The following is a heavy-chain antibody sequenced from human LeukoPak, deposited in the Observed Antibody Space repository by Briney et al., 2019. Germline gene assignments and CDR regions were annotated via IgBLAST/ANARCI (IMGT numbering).Heavy chain of an antibody. Sequence: GGSLRLSCAASGFMFSSNWMSWVRLAPGKGLEWVANIKEDGTETYYVDSVKGRFTISRDNAKNMLFLQMDSVRAEDTAVYYCAKRVGVTTSPFEFWGQGTLLTVSS. V-gene: IGHV3-7*03. D-gene: IGHD1-1*01. CDR2: IKEDGTET. CDR1: GFMFSSNW. J-gene: IGHJ4*02. CDR3: AKRVGVTTSPFEF.